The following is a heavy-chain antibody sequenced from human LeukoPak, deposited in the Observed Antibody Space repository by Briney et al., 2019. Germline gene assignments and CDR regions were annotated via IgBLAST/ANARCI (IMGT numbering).Heavy chain of an antibody. Sequence: SETLSLTCTVSGGSVSSGSYYWSWIRQPPGKGLEWIGYIYYSGSTNYNPSLKSRVTISVDTSKNQFSLKLSSVTAADTAVYYCARIVPYNYGYVDSWGQGTLITVSS. V-gene: IGHV4-61*01. CDR1: GGSVSSGSYY. CDR3: ARIVPYNYGYVDS. CDR2: IYYSGST. J-gene: IGHJ4*02. D-gene: IGHD5-18*01.